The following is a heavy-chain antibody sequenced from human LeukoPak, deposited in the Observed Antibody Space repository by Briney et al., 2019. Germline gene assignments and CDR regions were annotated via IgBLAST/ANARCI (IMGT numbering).Heavy chain of an antibody. CDR1: GYTFTSYY. V-gene: IGHV1-46*01. CDR3: ARDVVDTGSRWGFDP. Sequence: ASVKVSCKASGYTFTSYYMHWVRQAPGQGLEWMGIINPSGGSTSYAQKFQGRVTMTRDTSTSTVYMELSSLRSEDTAVYYCARDVVDTGSRWGFDPWGQGTLVTVSS. D-gene: IGHD2-15*01. CDR2: INPSGGST. J-gene: IGHJ5*02.